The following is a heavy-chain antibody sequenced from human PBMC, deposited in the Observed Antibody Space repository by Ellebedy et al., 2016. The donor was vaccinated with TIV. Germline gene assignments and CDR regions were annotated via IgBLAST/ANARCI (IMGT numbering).Heavy chain of an antibody. CDR1: GFTFDDYA. CDR3: AKGQPVTIWGLFDY. Sequence: SLKISXAASGFTFDDYAMHWVRQAPGKGLEWVSGISWNSGSIGYADSVKGRFTISRDNAKNSLYLQMNSLRAEDTALYYCAKGQPVTIWGLFDYWGQGTLVTVSS. D-gene: IGHD4-11*01. V-gene: IGHV3-9*01. J-gene: IGHJ4*02. CDR2: ISWNSGSI.